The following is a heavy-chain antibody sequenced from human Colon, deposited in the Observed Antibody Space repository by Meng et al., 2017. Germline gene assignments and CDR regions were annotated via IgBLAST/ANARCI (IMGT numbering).Heavy chain of an antibody. V-gene: IGHV4-59*01. CDR1: GVSMSSYY. CDR3: ARGPRYTLNDEGPYSFEH. J-gene: IGHJ5*02. CDR2: VYSSGKT. Sequence: SETLSPTCSVSGVSMSSYYWTWIRQPPGKVPEWISYVYSSGKTSYNPSLKNRVTISVDTSKKQFSLNLKSVSAADTAVYYRARGPRYTLNDEGPYSFEHWGQGILVTVSS. D-gene: IGHD1-1*01.